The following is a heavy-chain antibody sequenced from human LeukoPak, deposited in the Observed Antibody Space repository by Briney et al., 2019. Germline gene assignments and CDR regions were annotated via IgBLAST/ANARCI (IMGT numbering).Heavy chain of an antibody. CDR1: GASIRSYL. CDR3: ARGLVLATDDAFDI. J-gene: IGHJ3*02. Sequence: PSETLSLTCSVSGASIRSYLWSWIRQSPGKGLEWIGYVYDNDISNFNPSLESRVTILVDRSKSQFSLKLRSVTAADTAVYYCARGLVLATDDAFDIWGPGTMVTVSS. D-gene: IGHD5-12*01. CDR2: VYDNDIS. V-gene: IGHV4-59*01.